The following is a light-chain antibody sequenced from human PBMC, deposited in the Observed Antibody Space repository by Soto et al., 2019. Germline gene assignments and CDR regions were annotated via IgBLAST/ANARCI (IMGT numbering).Light chain of an antibody. CDR2: EVT. Sequence: QSALTQPPSASGSPGQSVTISCTGTSSYVGDYNYVSWYQQHPGKAPKLMIFEVTKRPSGVPDRFSGSKSGNTASLTVSGLQADDEADYYCSSYAGSATVVFGGGTKVTVL. CDR1: SSYVGDYNY. J-gene: IGLJ2*01. CDR3: SSYAGSATVV. V-gene: IGLV2-8*01.